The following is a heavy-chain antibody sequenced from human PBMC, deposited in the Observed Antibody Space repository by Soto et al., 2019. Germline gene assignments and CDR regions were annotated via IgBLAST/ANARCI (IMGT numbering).Heavy chain of an antibody. CDR3: AKDEPLETYGGNPVDY. J-gene: IGHJ4*02. CDR1: GSTFSSYG. V-gene: IGHV3-30*18. CDR2: ISYDGSNK. D-gene: IGHD4-17*01. Sequence: GGSLRLSCAASGSTFSSYGMHWVRQAPGKGLEWVAVISYDGSNKYYADSVKGRFTISRDNSKNTLYLQMNSLRAEDTAVHYCAKDEPLETYGGNPVDYWGQGTLVTVSS.